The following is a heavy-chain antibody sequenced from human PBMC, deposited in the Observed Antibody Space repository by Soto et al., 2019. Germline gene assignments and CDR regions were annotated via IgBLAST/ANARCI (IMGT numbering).Heavy chain of an antibody. CDR2: IKSKTDGGTT. D-gene: IGHD1-26*01. Sequence: GGSLRLSCAASGFTFSNAWMNWVRQAPGKGLEWVGRIKSKTDGGTTDYAAPVKGRFTISRDDSKNTLYLQMNSLKTEDTAVYYCTTDVQWELPQPDAFDIWGQGTMVTVSS. CDR1: GFTFSNAW. CDR3: TTDVQWELPQPDAFDI. J-gene: IGHJ3*02. V-gene: IGHV3-15*07.